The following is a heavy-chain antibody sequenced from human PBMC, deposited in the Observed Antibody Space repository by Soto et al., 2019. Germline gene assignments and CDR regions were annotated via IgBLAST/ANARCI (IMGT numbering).Heavy chain of an antibody. V-gene: IGHV4-39*01. CDR2: IYYSGST. CDR3: ARHRAAAGWFDP. D-gene: IGHD6-13*01. Sequence: SDTLCLTCTVSGGSISSSSYYWGWIRQPPGKGLEWIGSIYYSGSTYYNPSLKSRVTISVDTSKNQFSLKLSSVTAADTAVYYCARHRAAAGWFDPWGQGTLVTVSS. J-gene: IGHJ5*02. CDR1: GGSISSSSYY.